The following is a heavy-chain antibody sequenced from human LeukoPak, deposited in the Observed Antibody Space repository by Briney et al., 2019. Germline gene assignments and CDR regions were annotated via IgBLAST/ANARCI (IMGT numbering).Heavy chain of an antibody. CDR1: AGSFSGYY. CDR2: INHSGST. Sequence: PSETLSLTCAVYAGSFSGYYWTWIRQPPGKGLEWIGEINHSGSTSHNPSLKSRVTISVDTSKNQFSLKLSSVTAADTAVYYCGRHMTWGAGGPFDYWGQGTLVTASS. J-gene: IGHJ4*02. CDR3: GRHMTWGAGGPFDY. V-gene: IGHV4-34*01. D-gene: IGHD3-16*01.